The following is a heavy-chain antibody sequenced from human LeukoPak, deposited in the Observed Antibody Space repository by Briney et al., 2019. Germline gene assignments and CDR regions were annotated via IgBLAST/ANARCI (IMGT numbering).Heavy chain of an antibody. Sequence: GVSLRLSCAASGFSFSTYTMNWVRQAPGKGLERVAGIQHYGGRTLYGDSVKGRFSISRDISKNTLYLRMKSLRAEDTAVYYCARDGFSSSWYGRALDYWGQGILVTVSS. CDR2: IQHYGGRT. CDR3: ARDGFSSSWYGRALDY. J-gene: IGHJ4*02. CDR1: GFSFSTYT. V-gene: IGHV3-30-3*01. D-gene: IGHD6-13*01.